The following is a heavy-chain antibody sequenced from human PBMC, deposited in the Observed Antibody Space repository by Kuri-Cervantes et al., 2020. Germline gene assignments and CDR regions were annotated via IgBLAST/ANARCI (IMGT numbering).Heavy chain of an antibody. CDR1: GGSISSYY. V-gene: IGHV4-59*08. Sequence: GSLRLSCTVSGGSISSYYWSWIRQPPGKGLEWIGYIYYSGSTNYNPSLKSRVTISVDTSKNQFSLKLSSVTAADTAVYYCARLVVPAAPFDYWGQGTLVTVSS. CDR3: ARLVVPAAPFDY. J-gene: IGHJ4*02. D-gene: IGHD2-2*01. CDR2: IYYSGST.